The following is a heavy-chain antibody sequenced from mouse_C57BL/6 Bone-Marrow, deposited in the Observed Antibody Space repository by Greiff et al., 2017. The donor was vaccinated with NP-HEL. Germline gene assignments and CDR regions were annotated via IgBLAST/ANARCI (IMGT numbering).Heavy chain of an antibody. CDR3: ARYLYYGNSYAMDY. J-gene: IGHJ4*01. D-gene: IGHD2-1*01. CDR1: GYTFTNYW. Sequence: QVQLQQSGAELVRPGTSVKMSCKASGYTFTNYWIGWAKQRPGHGLEWIGDIYPGGGYTNYNEKFKGKATLTADKSSSTAYMQLSSLTSEDSAIYYCARYLYYGNSYAMDYWGQGTSVTVSS. V-gene: IGHV1-63*01. CDR2: IYPGGGYT.